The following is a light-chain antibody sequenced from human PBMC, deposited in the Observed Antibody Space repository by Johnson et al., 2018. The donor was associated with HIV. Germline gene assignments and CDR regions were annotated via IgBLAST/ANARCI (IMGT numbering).Light chain of an antibody. Sequence: QSVLTQPPSVSAAPGQKVTISCSGSSSNIGNNYVSWYQQLPGTAPKLLIYEKYKRPSGIPDRFSGSKSGTSATLGITGLQTGDEADYYCGTWDSSLSAGDVFGTGTKVTVL. CDR1: SSNIGNNY. CDR3: GTWDSSLSAGDV. J-gene: IGLJ1*01. V-gene: IGLV1-51*02. CDR2: EKY.